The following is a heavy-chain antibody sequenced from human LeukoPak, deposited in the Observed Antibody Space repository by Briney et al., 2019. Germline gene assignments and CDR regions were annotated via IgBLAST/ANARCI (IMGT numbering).Heavy chain of an antibody. J-gene: IGHJ5*02. CDR1: GYTFTSHG. CDR3: ARDPGNSGSYFRRPNWFDP. V-gene: IGHV1-18*01. Sequence: ASVKVSCKASGYTFTSHGISWVRQAPGQGLEWMGWISAYNGNTNYAQKLQGRVTMTTDTSTSTAYMELRSLRSDDTAVYYCARDPGNSGSYFRRPNWFDPWGQGTLVTVSS. D-gene: IGHD1-26*01. CDR2: ISAYNGNT.